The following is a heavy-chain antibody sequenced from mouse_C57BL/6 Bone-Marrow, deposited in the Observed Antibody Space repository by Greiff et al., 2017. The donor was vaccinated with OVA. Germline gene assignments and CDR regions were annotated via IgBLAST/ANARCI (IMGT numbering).Heavy chain of an antibody. D-gene: IGHD2-10*02. CDR1: GFTFSDYY. Sequence: EVHLVESEGGLVQPGSSMKLSCTASGFTFSDYYMAWVRQVPEKGLEWVANINYDGSSTYYLDSLKSRFIISRDNAKNILYLQMSSLKSEDTATYYCARYGNYWYFDVWGTGTTVTVSS. CDR2: INYDGSST. J-gene: IGHJ1*03. V-gene: IGHV5-16*01. CDR3: ARYGNYWYFDV.